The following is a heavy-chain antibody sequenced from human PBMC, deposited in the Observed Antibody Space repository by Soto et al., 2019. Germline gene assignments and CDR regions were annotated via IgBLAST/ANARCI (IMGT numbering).Heavy chain of an antibody. CDR2: IYYSGST. Sequence: SETLSLTGTVSGGSISSSSYYWGWIRQPPGKGLELIGSIYYSGSTYYNPSLKSRVTISVDTSKNQFSLKLSSVTAADTAVYYCASSIDPWGQGTLVTVSS. V-gene: IGHV4-39*07. CDR3: ASSIDP. J-gene: IGHJ5*02. CDR1: GGSISSSSYY.